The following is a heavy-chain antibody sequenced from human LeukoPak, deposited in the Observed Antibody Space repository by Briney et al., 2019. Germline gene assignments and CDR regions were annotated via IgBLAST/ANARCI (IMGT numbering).Heavy chain of an antibody. J-gene: IGHJ4*02. CDR2: ISGSGGST. CDR3: ARDGHDSSGYYFGHN. CDR1: GFTFSSYG. D-gene: IGHD3-22*01. V-gene: IGHV3-23*01. Sequence: GGSLRLSCAASGFTFSSYGMSWVRQAPGKGLEWVSAISGSGGSTYYADSVKGRFTISRDNSKNTLYLQMNSLRAEDTAVYYCARDGHDSSGYYFGHNWGQGTLVTVSS.